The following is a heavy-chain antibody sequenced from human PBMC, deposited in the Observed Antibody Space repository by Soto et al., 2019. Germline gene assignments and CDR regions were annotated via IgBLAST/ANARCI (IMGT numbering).Heavy chain of an antibody. J-gene: IGHJ3*02. Sequence: PGGSLRLSCAASGFTFDDYGMSWVRQAPGKGLEWVSGINWNGGSTGYADSVKGRFTISRDNAKNSLYLQMNSLRAEDTALYHCASGRRYWNDDAFDIWGQGTMVTVSS. CDR1: GFTFDDYG. CDR3: ASGRRYWNDDAFDI. D-gene: IGHD1-1*01. V-gene: IGHV3-20*01. CDR2: INWNGGST.